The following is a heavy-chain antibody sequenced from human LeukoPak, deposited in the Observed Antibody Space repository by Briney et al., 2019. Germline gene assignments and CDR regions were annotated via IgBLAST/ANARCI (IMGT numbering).Heavy chain of an antibody. V-gene: IGHV4-61*01. CDR2: IYYSGST. Sequence: PSETLSLTCTVSGGSVSSGSYYWSWIRQPPGKGLEWIGYIYYSGSTYYNPSLKSRVTISVDTSKNQFSLKLSSVTAADTAVYYCAGHVDAAMVSPFDYWGQGTLVTVSS. CDR1: GGSVSSGSYY. J-gene: IGHJ4*02. CDR3: AGHVDAAMVSPFDY. D-gene: IGHD5-18*01.